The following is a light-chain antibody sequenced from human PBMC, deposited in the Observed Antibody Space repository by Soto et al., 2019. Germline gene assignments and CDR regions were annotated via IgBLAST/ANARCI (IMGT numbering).Light chain of an antibody. CDR1: QSVRSSY. CDR3: QQYGSSPRT. J-gene: IGKJ1*01. Sequence: EIVLTQSPGTLSLSPGERATLSCRASQSVRSSYLAWYQQKPGQAPRLLIYGASSRATGIPDRFSGSGSGTDFTLTISRLEPEVFAVYYCQQYGSSPRTFGQGTKVEIK. V-gene: IGKV3-20*01. CDR2: GAS.